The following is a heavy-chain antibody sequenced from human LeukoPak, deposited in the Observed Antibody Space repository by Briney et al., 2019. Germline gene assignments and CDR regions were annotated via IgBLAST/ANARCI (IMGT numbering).Heavy chain of an antibody. CDR3: ARGDYYDSSVLSDP. V-gene: IGHV1-2*04. J-gene: IGHJ5*02. CDR2: INPNSGGT. D-gene: IGHD3-22*01. CDR1: GYTFTGYY. Sequence: ASVKVSCKASGYTFTGYYMHWVRQAPGQGLEWMGWINPNSGGTNYAQKFQGWVTMTRDTSISTAYMELSRLRSDDTAVYYCARGDYYDSSVLSDPWGQGTLVTVSS.